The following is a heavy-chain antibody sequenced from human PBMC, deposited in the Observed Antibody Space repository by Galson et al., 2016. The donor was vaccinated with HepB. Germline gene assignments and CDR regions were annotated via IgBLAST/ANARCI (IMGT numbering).Heavy chain of an antibody. J-gene: IGHJ6*04. CDR3: ASHGSGTVELHGMDF. D-gene: IGHD3-10*01. V-gene: IGHV1-24*01. CDR2: CDRVDDEP. CDR1: GYTLTEIS. Sequence: SVKVSCKVSGYTLTEISIHWVRQAPGKGLEWMGGCDRVDDEPVYAVKFLGRVTMTEDRFTDTAYMELTSLRSEDTAVYYSASHGSGTVELHGMDFWGKGTPVTVAS.